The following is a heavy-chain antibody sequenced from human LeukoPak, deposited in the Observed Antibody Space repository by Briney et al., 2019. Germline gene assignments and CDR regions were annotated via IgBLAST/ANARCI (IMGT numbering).Heavy chain of an antibody. Sequence: GGSLRLSCKAPGFSLSGYGMHWVRQAPGKGLEWVALIWSAGTNEFYADAVKGRFTVSRDNSKNIVHPHMNSLRGDDTALYYCAREVVRGYGMDVWGQGTTVTVSS. CDR2: IWSAGTNE. CDR3: AREVVRGYGMDV. V-gene: IGHV3-33*01. D-gene: IGHD3-10*02. CDR1: GFSLSGYG. J-gene: IGHJ6*02.